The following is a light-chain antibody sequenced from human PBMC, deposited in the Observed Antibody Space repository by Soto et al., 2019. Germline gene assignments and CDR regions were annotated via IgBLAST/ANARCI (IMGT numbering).Light chain of an antibody. V-gene: IGKV3-20*01. CDR3: QQYNNWPPWT. CDR2: GAS. Sequence: VLTQSPGTLSLSPGERATLSCRASQSFSSSYLAWYQQKPGQAPRLLISGASSRATGIPDRFSGSGSGTEFTLTISSLQSEDFAVYYCQQYNNWPPWTFGQGTKVDIK. J-gene: IGKJ1*01. CDR1: QSFSSSY.